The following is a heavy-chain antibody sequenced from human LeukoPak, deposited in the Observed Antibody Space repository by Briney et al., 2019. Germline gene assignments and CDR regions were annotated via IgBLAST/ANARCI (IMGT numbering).Heavy chain of an antibody. D-gene: IGHD6-19*01. Sequence: SETLSLTCTVSGGSISSSSYYWGWIRQPPGKGLEWIGSIYYSGSTYYNPSLKSRVTISVDTSKNQFSLKLSSVTAADTAVYYCARAIPVAPMETRFDPWGQGTLVTVSS. CDR2: IYYSGST. CDR1: GGSISSSSYY. V-gene: IGHV4-39*01. J-gene: IGHJ5*02. CDR3: ARAIPVAPMETRFDP.